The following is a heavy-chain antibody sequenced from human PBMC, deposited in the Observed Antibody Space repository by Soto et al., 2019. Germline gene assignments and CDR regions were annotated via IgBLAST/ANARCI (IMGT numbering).Heavy chain of an antibody. CDR3: ARVRSTRQCLAYYFDY. V-gene: IGHV1-69*13. J-gene: IGHJ4*02. CDR1: AGTFSSYA. D-gene: IGHD6-19*01. CDR2: VIPIFGTA. Sequence: GXGVKVSCKAYAGTFSSYAISWVRQAPGQGLEWMGGVIPIFGTANYAQKVQGRVTITAYETTSTAYMELSSLGAEDTAVHVCARVRSTRQCLAYYFDYWGQGTLVTVSS.